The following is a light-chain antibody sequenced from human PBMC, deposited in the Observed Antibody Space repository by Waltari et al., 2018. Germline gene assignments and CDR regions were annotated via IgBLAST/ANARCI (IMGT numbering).Light chain of an antibody. Sequence: DIQLTQSPSFLSASVGDRVTITCRASKGIRSYLAWYQQKPGKAPELLIYTASTLQSGVPSRFSGSGSGTEFTLTISSLQPEDFATFYCQQVNGYPLTFGGGTKVEIK. CDR2: TAS. V-gene: IGKV1-9*01. CDR1: KGIRSY. J-gene: IGKJ4*01. CDR3: QQVNGYPLT.